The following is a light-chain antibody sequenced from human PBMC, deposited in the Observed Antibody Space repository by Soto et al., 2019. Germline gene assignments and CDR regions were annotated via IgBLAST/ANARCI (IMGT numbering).Light chain of an antibody. CDR2: GNS. CDR3: QSYDRSLSGYVV. V-gene: IGLV1-40*01. J-gene: IGLJ2*01. CDR1: SSNIVEGYN. Sequence: QSVLTQPPSVYGAPGQRVTISCTGSSSNIVEGYNVHWYQQLPGTAPKLLIYGNSNRPSGVPDRFSGSKSGTSASLAITGLQAEDEADYYCQSYDRSLSGYVVFGGGTQLTVL.